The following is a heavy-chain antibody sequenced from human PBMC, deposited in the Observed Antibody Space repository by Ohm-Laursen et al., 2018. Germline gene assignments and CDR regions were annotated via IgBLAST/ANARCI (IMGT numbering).Heavy chain of an antibody. V-gene: IGHV4-59*08. CDR3: AMSYQLLFSFDP. Sequence: SDTLSLTCSVSGGSISSFYWSWLRQPPGKGLEWIGYIYYTGSTNYNPSLKSRVTISVATSKNQFSLKLSSVTAADTAVYYCAMSYQLLFSFDPWGQGTLVTVSS. CDR2: IYYTGST. D-gene: IGHD2-2*01. CDR1: GGSISSFY. J-gene: IGHJ5*02.